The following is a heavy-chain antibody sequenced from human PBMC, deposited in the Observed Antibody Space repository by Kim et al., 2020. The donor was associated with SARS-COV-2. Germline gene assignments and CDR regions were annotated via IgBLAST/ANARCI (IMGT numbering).Heavy chain of an antibody. CDR2: IWYDGSNK. CDR3: ARESPLANSGAFDI. J-gene: IGHJ3*02. CDR1: GFTFSSYG. V-gene: IGHV3-33*08. Sequence: GGSLRLSCAASGFTFSSYGMHWVRQAPGKGLEWVAVIWYDGSNKYYADSVKGRFTISRDNSKNTLYLQMNSLRAEDTAVYYCARESPLANSGAFDIWGQGTMVTVSS.